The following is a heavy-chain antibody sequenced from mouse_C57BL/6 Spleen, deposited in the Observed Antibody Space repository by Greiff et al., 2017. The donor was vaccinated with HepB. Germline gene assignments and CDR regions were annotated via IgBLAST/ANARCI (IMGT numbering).Heavy chain of an antibody. J-gene: IGHJ2*01. CDR3: ARDYYGSCYGYFDY. D-gene: IGHD1-1*01. CDR1: GYSFTGYF. CDR2: INPYNGDT. Sequence: EVQLQQSGPELVKPGDSVKISCKASGYSFTGYFMNWVMQSHGKRLEWIGRINPYNGDTFYNQKFKGKATLTVDKSSSTAHMELRSLTSEDSAVYYCARDYYGSCYGYFDYWRQGTTLTVSS. V-gene: IGHV1-20*01.